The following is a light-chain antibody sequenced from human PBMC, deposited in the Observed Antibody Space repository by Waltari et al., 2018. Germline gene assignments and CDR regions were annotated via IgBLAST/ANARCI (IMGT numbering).Light chain of an antibody. V-gene: IGLV3-21*04. CDR1: NIGTYS. Sequence: SYVVTQPPSVSVAPGETATITCGGDNIGTYSVHWYPQKAGQAPVLVILYDRDRPSGIPDRFSGSSAGNTATLTSGRVEAGDEARYYCHVWHPHVDPGVFGTGTEVTVL. CDR2: YDR. J-gene: IGLJ1*01. CDR3: HVWHPHVDPGV.